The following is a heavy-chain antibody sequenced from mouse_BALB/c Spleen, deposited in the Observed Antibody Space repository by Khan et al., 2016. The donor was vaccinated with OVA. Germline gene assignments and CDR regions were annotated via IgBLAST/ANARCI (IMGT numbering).Heavy chain of an antibody. D-gene: IGHD2-4*01. CDR3: ARCLNYDGSWFAY. V-gene: IGHV9-1*02. Sequence: QIQLVQSGPELKKPGETVKISCKASGYTFTNYGMNWVKQAPGKGLKWMGWINTYTGEPTYADDFKGRFAFSLETSATTAYLQINNLKNEDMATXVCARCLNYDGSWFAYWGQGTLVTVSA. CDR1: GYTFTNYG. J-gene: IGHJ3*01. CDR2: INTYTGEP.